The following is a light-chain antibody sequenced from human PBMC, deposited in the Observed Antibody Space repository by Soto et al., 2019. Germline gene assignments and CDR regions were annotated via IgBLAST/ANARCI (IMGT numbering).Light chain of an antibody. CDR3: QHRNNWPLT. J-gene: IGKJ4*01. CDR1: QTIGSTY. Sequence: IVLTQSPGTLSLYPGETATLSCRASQTIGSTYLAWYQQKPGQAPRLLIFGSSNRATGIPDRFSGSGSGTDFTLSISRLEPEDFAVYYCQHRNNWPLTFGGGTKVDIK. CDR2: GSS. V-gene: IGKV3D-20*02.